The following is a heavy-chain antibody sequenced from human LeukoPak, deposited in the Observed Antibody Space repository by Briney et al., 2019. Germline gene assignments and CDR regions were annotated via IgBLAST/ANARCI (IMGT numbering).Heavy chain of an antibody. V-gene: IGHV1-2*02. CDR1: GYTFSDYY. J-gene: IGHJ4*02. D-gene: IGHD3/OR15-3a*01. Sequence: VASVKVSCKASGYTFSDYYMHWVRQAPAQGLEWMGWVSPNSVEKVYAQKFQGRVTMTRDTSISTAYMELSRLRSDDTAVYYCARRRDFIDYWGQGTLVTVSS. CDR2: VSPNSVEK. CDR3: ARRRDFIDY.